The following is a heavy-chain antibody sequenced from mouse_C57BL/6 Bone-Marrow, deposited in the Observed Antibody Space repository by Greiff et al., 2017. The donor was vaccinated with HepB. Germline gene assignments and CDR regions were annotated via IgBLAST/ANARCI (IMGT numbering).Heavy chain of an antibody. Sequence: QVQLQQSGAELVRPGTSVKVSCKASGYAFTNYLIEWVKQRPGQGLEWIGVINPGSGGTNYNEKFKGKATLTADKSSSTAYMQLSSLTSEDSAVYFCARGHHSNRGCAYWGQGTLVTVSA. CDR3: ARGHHSNRGCAY. D-gene: IGHD2-5*01. J-gene: IGHJ3*01. CDR2: INPGSGGT. V-gene: IGHV1-54*01. CDR1: GYAFTNYL.